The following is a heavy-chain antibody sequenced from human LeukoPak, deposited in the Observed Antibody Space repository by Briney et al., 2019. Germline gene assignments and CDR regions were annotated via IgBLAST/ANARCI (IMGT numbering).Heavy chain of an antibody. J-gene: IGHJ4*02. CDR2: IRYDGSNK. D-gene: IGHD1-26*01. Sequence: GGSLRLSCAASGFTFSTYGMHWVRQAPGKGLEWVAFIRYDGSNKYYADSVKGRFTISRDNAKNSLYLQMSSLRAEDTAVYFCARDQGGNTSYWGQGTLVSVSS. V-gene: IGHV3-30*02. CDR1: GFTFSTYG. CDR3: ARDQGGNTSY.